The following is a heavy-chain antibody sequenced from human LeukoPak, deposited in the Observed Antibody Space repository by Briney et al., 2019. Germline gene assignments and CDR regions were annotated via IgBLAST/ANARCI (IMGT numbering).Heavy chain of an antibody. V-gene: IGHV3-7*04. J-gene: IGHJ1*01. CDR1: GFTFSSYW. D-gene: IGHD3-3*01. CDR2: IKQDGSEK. CDR3: GRVDDFWGGYQRGGYFQH. Sequence: GGSLRLSCAASGFTFSSYWMSWVRQAPGKGLEWVANIKQDGSEKYYVDSVKGRFTISRDNAKNSLYLQMNSLRAEDTAVYYCGRVDDFWGGYQRGGYFQHWGQGNLVTVSS.